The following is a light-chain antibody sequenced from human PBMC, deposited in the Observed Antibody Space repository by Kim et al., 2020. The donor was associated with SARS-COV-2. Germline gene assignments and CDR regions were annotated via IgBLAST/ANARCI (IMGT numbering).Light chain of an antibody. V-gene: IGKV1-8*01. J-gene: IGKJ4*01. Sequence: ASAGDRVPISWPARQGISSYLAWYQQKPGKAPKLLIYAASTLESGVPSRFSGSGSGTDFTLTISCLQSEDFATYYCQQYYSYPLTFGGGTKVDIK. CDR1: QGISSY. CDR2: AAS. CDR3: QQYYSYPLT.